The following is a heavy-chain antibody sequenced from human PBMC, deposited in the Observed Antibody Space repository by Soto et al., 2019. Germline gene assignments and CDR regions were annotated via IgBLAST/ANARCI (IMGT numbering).Heavy chain of an antibody. CDR1: GFTVSSND. Sequence: EVQLVESGGGLVQPGGSLRLSCAPSGFTVSSNDMSWVRQAPGKGLEWVSVIYTGGGTYYADSVKGRFTISRDNSKNTLYRQMNSLRDEDTAVYYCVRSFFCSGGSCYSISSHWGQGTLVTVSS. J-gene: IGHJ4*02. CDR3: VRSFFCSGGSCYSISSH. V-gene: IGHV3-66*01. CDR2: IYTGGGT. D-gene: IGHD2-15*01.